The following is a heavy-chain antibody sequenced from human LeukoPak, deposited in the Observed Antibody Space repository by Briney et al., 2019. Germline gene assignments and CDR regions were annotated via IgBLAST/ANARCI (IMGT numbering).Heavy chain of an antibody. V-gene: IGHV1-3*01. J-gene: IGHJ4*02. CDR1: GYTFTSYA. D-gene: IGHD3-10*01. CDR2: INAGNGNT. Sequence: GASVKVSCKASGYTFTSYAMHWVRQAPGQRLEWMGRINAGNGNTKYSQKFQGRVTITRDTSASTAYMELSSLRSEDTAVYYCARGGLLWFGELFSPFDYWGQGTLVTVSS. CDR3: ARGGLLWFGELFSPFDY.